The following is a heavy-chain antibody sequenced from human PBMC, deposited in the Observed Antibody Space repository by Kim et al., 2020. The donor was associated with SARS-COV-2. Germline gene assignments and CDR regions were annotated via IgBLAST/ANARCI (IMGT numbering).Heavy chain of an antibody. V-gene: IGHV3-33*01. Sequence: GGSLRLSCAASGFTFSSYGMHWVRQAPGKGLEWVAVIWYDGSNKYYADSVKGRFTISRDNSKYTLYLQMNSLRAGDTAVYYCARDGASYGYYYGMDVWGQGTTVTVSS. D-gene: IGHD3-10*01. J-gene: IGHJ6*02. CDR2: IWYDGSNK. CDR3: ARDGASYGYYYGMDV. CDR1: GFTFSSYG.